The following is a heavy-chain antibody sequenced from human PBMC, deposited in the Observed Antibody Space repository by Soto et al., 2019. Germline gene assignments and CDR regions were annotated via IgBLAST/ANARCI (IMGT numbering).Heavy chain of an antibody. CDR3: AGRYSYGSFFDY. D-gene: IGHD5-18*01. J-gene: IGHJ4*02. CDR2: IYYSGST. Sequence: NPSETLSLTCTVSGDPLTSYYWSWIRQSPGKGLEWIGNIYYSGSTNYNPALKSRVTISVDTSKNQFSLKLRSVTAADTAVFYCAGRYSYGSFFDYWGQGILVTVSS. V-gene: IGHV4-59*01. CDR1: GDPLTSYY.